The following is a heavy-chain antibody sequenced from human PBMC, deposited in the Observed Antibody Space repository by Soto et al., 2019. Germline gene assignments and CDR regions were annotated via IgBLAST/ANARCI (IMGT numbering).Heavy chain of an antibody. J-gene: IGHJ6*02. V-gene: IGHV4-59*01. CDR3: ARHYFDSSGYYFALGLDV. CDR2: IYYTGST. CDR1: GGSIGSYY. D-gene: IGHD3-22*01. Sequence: SATLSLTCTVSGGSIGSYYWSWIRQPPGKGLEWIGHIYYTGSTSYNPSLKGRVTISIDTSENQFSLMLRSGTAADTAVYYCARHYFDSSGYYFALGLDVWGQGTTVTVS.